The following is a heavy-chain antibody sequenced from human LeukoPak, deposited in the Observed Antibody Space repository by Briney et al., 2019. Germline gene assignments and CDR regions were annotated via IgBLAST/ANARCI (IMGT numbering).Heavy chain of an antibody. V-gene: IGHV3-23*01. D-gene: IGHD3-10*01. CDR2: ISERDDST. CDR1: GISLSNYA. Sequence: GGSLRLSCVVSGISLSNYAMTSVRQAPGKGLEWVSSISERDDSTTYADSVKGRFTISRDTSLNTLYLQMNNLRAEDTAVYFCAKRGVVIRGILVIGYHQEAYHYDFWGQGVLVTVSS. CDR3: AKRGVVIRGILVIGYHQEAYHYDF. J-gene: IGHJ4*02.